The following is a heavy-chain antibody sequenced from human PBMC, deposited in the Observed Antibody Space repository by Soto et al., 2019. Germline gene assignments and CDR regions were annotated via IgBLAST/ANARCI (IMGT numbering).Heavy chain of an antibody. J-gene: IGHJ6*02. CDR1: GLSFSDNA. CDR3: AQVPGARNYYFYVMDV. CDR2: ISAGSSDT. Sequence: GGPLRLSCAASGLSFSDNAMSWVRQAPGKGLEWVSTISAGSSDTFYADSVKGRFTISRDNSKNTLLLQMNSVRVDDTAVYYCAQVPGARNYYFYVMDVWGQGTTVTV. V-gene: IGHV3-23*01.